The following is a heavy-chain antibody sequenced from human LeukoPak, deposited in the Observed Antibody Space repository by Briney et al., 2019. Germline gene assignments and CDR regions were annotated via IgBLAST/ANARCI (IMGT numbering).Heavy chain of an antibody. V-gene: IGHV3-30*04. CDR2: LSYDENNA. CDR3: ARKIYYSASETSGSCDY. CDR1: GFIFSSYA. D-gene: IGHD3-10*01. Sequence: GGSLRLSCAASGFIFSSYAMNWVRQAPGKGLEWVSFLSYDENNAYYADSVKGRFTISRDNSKNTLYLQMYSLKPEDTAVYYCARKIYYSASETSGSCDYWGQGTLVTVSS. J-gene: IGHJ4*02.